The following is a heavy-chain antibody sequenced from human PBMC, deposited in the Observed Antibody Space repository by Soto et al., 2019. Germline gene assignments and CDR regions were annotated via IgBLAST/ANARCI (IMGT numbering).Heavy chain of an antibody. CDR2: IIPILGIT. D-gene: IGHD2-21*02. CDR1: GDTFSSYT. Sequence: QVQLVQSGPELKKPGSSVKVSCRASGDTFSSYTVSWVRQAPGQGLEWMGRIIPILGITNYAQKFQGRVTITAEKSRTTAYMELSTLRSDDTAIYYCARRRYCGADCYSNYYYGMDVWGQGTTVTVSS. CDR3: ARRRYCGADCYSNYYYGMDV. V-gene: IGHV1-69*02. J-gene: IGHJ6*02.